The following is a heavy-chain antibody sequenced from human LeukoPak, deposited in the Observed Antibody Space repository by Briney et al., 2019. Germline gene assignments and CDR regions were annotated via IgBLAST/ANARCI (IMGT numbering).Heavy chain of an antibody. CDR1: GFTFSRYW. CDR3: ATPAYSSTWYSFDY. D-gene: IGHD6-13*01. Sequence: GGSPRLSCAASGFTFSRYWMTWVRQAPGKGLEWVSSISSSSSYIYYADSVKGRFTISRDNAKNSLYLQMNSLRAEDTAVYYCATPAYSSTWYSFDYWGQGTLVTVSS. CDR2: ISSSSSYI. J-gene: IGHJ4*02. V-gene: IGHV3-21*01.